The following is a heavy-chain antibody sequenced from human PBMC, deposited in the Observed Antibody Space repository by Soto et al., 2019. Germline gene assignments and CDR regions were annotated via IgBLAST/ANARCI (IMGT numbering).Heavy chain of an antibody. D-gene: IGHD1-1*01. CDR1: GFTFSSYA. V-gene: IGHV3-23*01. CDR3: AKERRLERGDFDY. CDR2: ISGGGNRI. J-gene: IGHJ4*02. Sequence: EVQLLESGGGLVQPGGSLRLSCAASGFTFSSYAMSWVRQAPGKGLEWVSVISGGGNRIYYADSVKGRFTISRDNPKNTLYLQMNSLRDEDTAIYYCAKERRLERGDFDYWGQGTLVTVSS.